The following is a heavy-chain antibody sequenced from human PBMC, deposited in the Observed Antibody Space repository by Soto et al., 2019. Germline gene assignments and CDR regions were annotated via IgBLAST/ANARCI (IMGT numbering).Heavy chain of an antibody. CDR3: AGVTGSPENYGIDV. D-gene: IGHD2-8*02. Sequence: QVQLVQSGAEVKKPGSSVKVSCKASGGTFSSYAISWVRQAPGQGLEWMGGIIPIFGTANYAQKCQGRVTITADDSTSTAYMELSSTRSEDTAVYYGAGVTGSPENYGIDVWGQGTTVTVSS. CDR2: IIPIFGTA. CDR1: GGTFSSYA. J-gene: IGHJ6*02. V-gene: IGHV1-69*12.